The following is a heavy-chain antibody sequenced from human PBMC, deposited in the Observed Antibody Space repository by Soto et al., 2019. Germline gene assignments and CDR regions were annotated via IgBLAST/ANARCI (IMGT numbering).Heavy chain of an antibody. D-gene: IGHD6-19*01. J-gene: IGHJ6*02. CDR3: ARDGGSGTAVAGIQYSGMDV. CDR2: ISSSGSII. V-gene: IGHV3-11*01. CDR1: GFTFSDYY. Sequence: GGSLRLSCAASGFTFSDYYMSWIRQAPGKGLEWVSDISSSGSIIYYADSVKGRFTISRDNAKNSLYLQMNSLRAEDTAVYYCARDGGSGTAVAGIQYSGMDVWGQGTTVTVSS.